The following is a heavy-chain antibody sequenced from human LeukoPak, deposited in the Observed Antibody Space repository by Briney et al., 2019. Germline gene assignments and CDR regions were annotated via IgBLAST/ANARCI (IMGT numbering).Heavy chain of an antibody. CDR1: GGSISSSSYY. J-gene: IGHJ4*02. CDR3: ATYYCGGDCYSGFFDY. V-gene: IGHV4-39*01. Sequence: PSETLSLTCTVSGGSISSSSYYWGWIRQPPEKGLEWIGNIYYSGSTYYNPSLKSRVTISVDTSKKQFSLKLSSVTAADTAVYYCATYYCGGDCYSGFFDYWGQGTLVTASS. CDR2: IYYSGST. D-gene: IGHD2-21*02.